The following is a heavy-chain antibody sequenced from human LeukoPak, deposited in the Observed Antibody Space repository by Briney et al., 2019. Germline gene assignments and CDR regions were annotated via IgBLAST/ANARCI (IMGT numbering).Heavy chain of an antibody. CDR1: GGSISSGDYY. Sequence: SQTLSLTCTVSGGSISSGDYYWSWIRQPPGKGLEWIGYIYHSGSTYYNPSLKSRVTISVDRSKNQFSLKLSSVTAADTAVYYCARDRRRNIVVVPDLEGVVIWGQGTMVTVSS. CDR3: ARDRRRNIVVVPDLEGVVI. J-gene: IGHJ3*02. V-gene: IGHV4-30-4*01. D-gene: IGHD2-2*01. CDR2: IYHSGST.